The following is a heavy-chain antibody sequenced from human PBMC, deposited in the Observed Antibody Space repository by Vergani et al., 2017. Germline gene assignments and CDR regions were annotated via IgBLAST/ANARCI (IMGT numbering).Heavy chain of an antibody. J-gene: IGHJ4*02. Sequence: QVQLQESGPGLVKPSETLSLTCTVSGCSISSYYWSWIRQPPGKGLEWIGYIYYSGSTNYNPSLTSRVTISVDTSKNQFALKLSSVTAADTAVYYWASDKDGYNTFDYWGQGTLVTVSS. CDR3: ASDKDGYNTFDY. CDR1: GCSISSYY. V-gene: IGHV4-59*01. D-gene: IGHD5-24*01. CDR2: IYYSGST.